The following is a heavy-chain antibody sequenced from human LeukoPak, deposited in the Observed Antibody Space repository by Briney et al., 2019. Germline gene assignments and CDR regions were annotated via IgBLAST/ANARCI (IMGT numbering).Heavy chain of an antibody. CDR2: ISGSGGNT. D-gene: IGHD6-19*01. CDR1: GFTFSSYA. J-gene: IGHJ4*02. V-gene: IGHV3-23*01. CDR3: AKRHSSGWWSIDY. Sequence: GGSLRLSCAASGFTFSSYAMSWVRQAPGKGLEWVSTISGSGGNTYYADSVKGRFTISRDKSKNTLYLQMNSLRAEDTAVYYCAKRHSSGWWSIDYWGQETPVTVSS.